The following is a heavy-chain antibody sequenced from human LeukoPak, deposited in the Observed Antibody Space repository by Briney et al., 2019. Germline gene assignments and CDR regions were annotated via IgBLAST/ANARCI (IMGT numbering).Heavy chain of an antibody. J-gene: IGHJ4*02. CDR3: AKGMWIQLWSHFDD. D-gene: IGHD5-18*01. CDR1: GFTFSRYV. CDR2: ISGSGDNT. Sequence: GGSLRLSCAASGFTFSRYVMSWVRQAPGKGLEWVSGISGSGDNTYYADSVKGRFTISRDNSKNTLFLQMNNLRAEDTAVYYCAKGMWIQLWSHFDDWGQGTLVTVSS. V-gene: IGHV3-23*01.